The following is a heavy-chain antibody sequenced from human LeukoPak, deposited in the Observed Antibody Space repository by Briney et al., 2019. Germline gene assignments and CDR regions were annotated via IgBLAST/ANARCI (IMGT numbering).Heavy chain of an antibody. D-gene: IGHD2-2*01. J-gene: IGHJ5*02. CDR3: AKDQGTSKSNWFDP. V-gene: IGHV3-23*01. CDR1: GFIFTNYF. Sequence: GGSLRLSCAASGFIFTNYFMTWVRQAPGRGLEWVSSVDGGGGGTYYADSVKGRFTISRDNSKNTLYLQMNSLRAEDTAVYYCAKDQGTSKSNWFDPWGQGTLVTVSS. CDR2: VDGGGGGT.